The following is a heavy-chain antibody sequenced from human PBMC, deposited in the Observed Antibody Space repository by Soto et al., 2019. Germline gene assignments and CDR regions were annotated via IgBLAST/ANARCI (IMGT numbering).Heavy chain of an antibody. D-gene: IGHD1-7*01. CDR2: ISYDGSNK. V-gene: IGHV3-30*18. Sequence: PGGSLRLSCAASGFTFSSYGMHWVRQAPGKGLEWVAVISYDGSNKYYADSVKGRFTISRDNSKNTLYLQMNSLRAEDTAVYYCAKDGGDVSGTTAPYYFDYWGQGTLVTVSS. J-gene: IGHJ4*02. CDR1: GFTFSSYG. CDR3: AKDGGDVSGTTAPYYFDY.